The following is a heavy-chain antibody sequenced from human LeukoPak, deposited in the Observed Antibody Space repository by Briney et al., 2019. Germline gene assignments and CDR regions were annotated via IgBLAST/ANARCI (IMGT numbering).Heavy chain of an antibody. V-gene: IGHV3-11*04. CDR2: ISSSGSTI. CDR3: ARDKVVLGSGDAHYYYYYMDV. Sequence: GGSLRLSCAASGFTFSDYYMSWIRQAPGKGLEWVSYISSSGSTIYYADSVKGRFTISRDNAKNSLYLQMNSLRAEDTAVYYCARDKVVLGSGDAHYYYYYMDVWGKGTTVTISS. CDR1: GFTFSDYY. D-gene: IGHD3-10*01. J-gene: IGHJ6*03.